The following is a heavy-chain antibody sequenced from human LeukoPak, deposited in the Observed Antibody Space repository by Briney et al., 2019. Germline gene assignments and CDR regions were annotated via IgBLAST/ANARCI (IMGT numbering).Heavy chain of an antibody. D-gene: IGHD6-19*01. CDR2: IWEDGTNI. CDR1: GFTFSTYG. V-gene: IGHV3-33*01. Sequence: GTSLRLSCAASGFTFSTYGMHWVRQAPGKGLEWVAVIWEDGTNIHYADSVKGRFTISRDNSKNTPYLQMNSLRAEDTAVYYCARAGYNSGWYEYWGQGTLVTVSS. J-gene: IGHJ4*02. CDR3: ARAGYNSGWYEY.